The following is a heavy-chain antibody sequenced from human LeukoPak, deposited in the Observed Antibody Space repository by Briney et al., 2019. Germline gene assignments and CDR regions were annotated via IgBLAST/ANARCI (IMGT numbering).Heavy chain of an antibody. D-gene: IGHD3-16*01. CDR2: INSDGKST. Sequence: PGGSLRLSCAASGFTFSTYWMHWVRQAPGKGLVWVSRINSDGKSTSYADSVKGRFTISRDNAKNTLYLRMNSLRAEDTAVYYCVRAWGKGAAFDIWGQGTTVAVSS. V-gene: IGHV3-74*01. CDR1: GFTFSTYW. CDR3: VRAWGKGAAFDI. J-gene: IGHJ3*02.